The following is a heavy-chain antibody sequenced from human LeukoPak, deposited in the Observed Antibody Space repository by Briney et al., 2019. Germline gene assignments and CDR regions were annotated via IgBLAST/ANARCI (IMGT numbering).Heavy chain of an antibody. CDR1: GYTFTGYY. D-gene: IGHD3-10*01. V-gene: IGHV1-2*06. CDR3: ARSLLLWFGED. CDR2: INTKSGGT. Sequence: ASVKVSCKASGYTFTGYYMHWVRQAPGHGLEWMGRINTKSGGTTDAQKFQSRVTMTRGTSIRTAYMELSRLRSDDTAVYYCARSLLLWFGEDWGQGTLVTVSS. J-gene: IGHJ4*02.